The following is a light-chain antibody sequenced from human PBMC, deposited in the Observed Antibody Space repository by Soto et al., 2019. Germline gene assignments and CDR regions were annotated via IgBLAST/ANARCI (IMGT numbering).Light chain of an antibody. CDR2: GAS. CDR3: QQYNNWPPLT. Sequence: EIVMTQSPATLSVSPGERATLSCRASQSVSSNLAWYQQKPGQAPRLHIYGASTRATGIPARFSGSGSGKEFTLTISSLQSEDFAVYYCQQYNNWPPLTFGGGTKVEIK. CDR1: QSVSSN. V-gene: IGKV3D-15*01. J-gene: IGKJ4*01.